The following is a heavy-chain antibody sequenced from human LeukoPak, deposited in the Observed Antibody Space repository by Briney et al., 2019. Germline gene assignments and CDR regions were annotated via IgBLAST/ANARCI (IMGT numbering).Heavy chain of an antibody. Sequence: GGSLRLSCAAAGFTFTNYGMSWVRQAPGKGLEWVSGISSSGGTTYYADSVKGRFTISRDNSKNTLYLQMGSLRAEDMAVYYCARDRGDGYNFDAFDIWGQGTMVTVSS. V-gene: IGHV3-23*01. CDR3: ARDRGDGYNFDAFDI. CDR2: ISSSGGTT. J-gene: IGHJ3*02. D-gene: IGHD5-24*01. CDR1: GFTFTNYG.